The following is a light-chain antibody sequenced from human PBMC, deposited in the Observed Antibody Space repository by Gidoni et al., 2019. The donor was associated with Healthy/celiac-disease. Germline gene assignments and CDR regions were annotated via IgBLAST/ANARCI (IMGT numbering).Light chain of an antibody. CDR2: AAS. Sequence: VIWMTQSPSLLSASTGDRVTISCRMSQVISSYVAWYQQNPGKAPELLIYAASTLQSGVPSSFSCSGSGTDFTLTISCLQSEDFATYYCQQYYSFPPTFGQGTKVEIK. CDR1: QVISSY. J-gene: IGKJ1*01. V-gene: IGKV1D-8*01. CDR3: QQYYSFPPT.